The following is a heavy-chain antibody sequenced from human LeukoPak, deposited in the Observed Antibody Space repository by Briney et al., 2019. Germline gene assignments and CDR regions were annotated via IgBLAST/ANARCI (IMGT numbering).Heavy chain of an antibody. J-gene: IGHJ4*02. CDR1: GFTFSSYE. CDR2: ISSSGSTI. V-gene: IGHV3-48*03. D-gene: IGHD6-6*01. CDR3: ARGWYSSSPYYFDY. Sequence: GGSLRLSCAASGFTFSSYEMKWVRQAPGKGLEWLSYISSSGSTIYYADSVKGRFTISRDNAKNSLYLQMNSLRAEDTAVYYCARGWYSSSPYYFDYWGQGTLVTVSS.